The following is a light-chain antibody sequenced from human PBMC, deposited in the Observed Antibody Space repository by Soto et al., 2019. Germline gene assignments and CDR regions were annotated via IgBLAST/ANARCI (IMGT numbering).Light chain of an antibody. CDR1: QSISSW. V-gene: IGKV1-5*01. J-gene: IGKJ2*01. Sequence: DIQMTQSPSTLSASVGDIVTITCRASQSISSWLAWFQQKPGKAPKLLISDASRLESGVPSSLSGSGSGTEVTLTISSLQPDDFATYHCQQYNSDPYTFGQGTKLEIK. CDR3: QQYNSDPYT. CDR2: DAS.